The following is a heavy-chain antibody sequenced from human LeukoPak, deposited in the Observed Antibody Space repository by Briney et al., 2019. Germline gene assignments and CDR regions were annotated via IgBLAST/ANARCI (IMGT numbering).Heavy chain of an antibody. V-gene: IGHV1-58*01. J-gene: IGHJ6*03. Sequence: SVKVSCKASGFTFTSSAVQWVRQARGQRLEWIGWIVVGSGNTNYAQKFQERVTITRDMSTSTAYMELSSLRSEDTAVYYRAAPRGYYGSGSNYYYYMDVWGKGTTVTVSS. CDR3: AAPRGYYGSGSNYYYYMDV. D-gene: IGHD3-10*01. CDR1: GFTFTSSA. CDR2: IVVGSGNT.